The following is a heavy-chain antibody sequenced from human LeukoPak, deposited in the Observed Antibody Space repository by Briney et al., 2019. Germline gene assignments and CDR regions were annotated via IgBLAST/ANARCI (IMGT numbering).Heavy chain of an antibody. D-gene: IGHD3-10*01. CDR2: IIPVFQTP. V-gene: IGHV1-69*05. Sequence: SVKVSCKASGGTFSSYAITWVRQAPGQGLEWIGGIIPVFQTPNYAQNFRGRVTITTDESTSTAYMELRSLRSDDTAVYYCARTPVYGSGSYKNYNWFDPWGQGTLVTVSS. J-gene: IGHJ5*02. CDR1: GGTFSSYA. CDR3: ARTPVYGSGSYKNYNWFDP.